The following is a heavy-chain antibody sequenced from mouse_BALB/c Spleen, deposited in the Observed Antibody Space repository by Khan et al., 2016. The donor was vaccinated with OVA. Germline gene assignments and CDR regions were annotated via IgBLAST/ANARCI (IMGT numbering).Heavy chain of an antibody. CDR3: ARVGYDNHAMDY. D-gene: IGHD2-10*02. Sequence: QVQLKQSGAELVRPGASVKLSCKTSGYSFTSYWIHWVKQRSGQGLEWIARIYPGTGSTYYNEKFKGKATLTADKSSSTAYRQISSRKSVDSAVYFCARVGYDNHAMDYWAQGPSVTVSS. V-gene: IGHV1-76*01. CDR1: GYSFTSYW. CDR2: IYPGTGST. J-gene: IGHJ4*01.